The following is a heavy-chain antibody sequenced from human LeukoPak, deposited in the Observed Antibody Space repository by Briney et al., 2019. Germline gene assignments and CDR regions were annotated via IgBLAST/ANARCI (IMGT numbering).Heavy chain of an antibody. CDR2: IYSSGST. V-gene: IGHV3-66*02. CDR3: GRSDCSGRSCFTFDY. Sequence: TGGSLRLSCAASGFTFSTYAMTWVRQAPGQGLEWVSLIYSSGSTYYADSVKGRFTISRDNSKNRLYFQMISLRGEDTAVYYCGRSDCSGRSCFTFDYWGQGTLVTVAS. J-gene: IGHJ4*02. D-gene: IGHD2-15*01. CDR1: GFTFSTYA.